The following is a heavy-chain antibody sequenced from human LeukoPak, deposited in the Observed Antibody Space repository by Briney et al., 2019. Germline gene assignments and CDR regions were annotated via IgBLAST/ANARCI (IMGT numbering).Heavy chain of an antibody. D-gene: IGHD2-21*01. CDR2: TYYRSRWGN. V-gene: IGHV6-1*01. Sequence: SQTLSLTCAISGDSVSNNIATWNWVRQSPSRGLEWLGRTYYRSRWGNDYAISVKSRITINPDTSRNQFSLQLNSVTPEDPAVYYCLRDIDPYSWPLAFWAQEPPFPVSS. J-gene: IGHJ4*02. CDR3: LRDIDPYSWPLAF. CDR1: GDSVSNNIAT.